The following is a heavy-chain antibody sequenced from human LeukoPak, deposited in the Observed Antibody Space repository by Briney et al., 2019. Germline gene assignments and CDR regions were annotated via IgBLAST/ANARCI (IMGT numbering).Heavy chain of an antibody. CDR3: ARRIDGYNTNYFDY. Sequence: GESLKISCAASGLTFSGYTMNWVRQAPGKGRQWGSSISTSGRYIYYADSLKGRFTISRDNGKNSLYLQMNSLSAEDTALYYCARRIDGYNTNYFDYWGQGTLVTVSS. CDR2: ISTSGRYI. D-gene: IGHD5-24*01. V-gene: IGHV3-21*01. J-gene: IGHJ4*02. CDR1: GLTFSGYT.